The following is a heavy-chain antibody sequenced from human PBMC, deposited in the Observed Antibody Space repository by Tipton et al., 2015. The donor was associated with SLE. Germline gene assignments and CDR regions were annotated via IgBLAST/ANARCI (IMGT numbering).Heavy chain of an antibody. CDR2: IKQDGSEK. D-gene: IGHD2-15*01. V-gene: IGHV3-7*01. CDR3: AKPAVVVAALSDAFDI. Sequence: SLRLSCAASGFTFSSYWMSWVRQAPGKGLEWVANIKQDGSEKYYVDSVKGRFTISRDNAKNSLYLQMNSLRAEDTAVYYCAKPAVVVAALSDAFDIWGQGTMVTVSS. CDR1: GFTFSSYW. J-gene: IGHJ3*02.